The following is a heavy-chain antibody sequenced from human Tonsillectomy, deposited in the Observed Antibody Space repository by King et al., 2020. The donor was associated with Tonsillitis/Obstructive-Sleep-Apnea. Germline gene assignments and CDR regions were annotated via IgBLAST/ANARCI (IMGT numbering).Heavy chain of an antibody. CDR3: ASQGFYSTRWPD. CDR2: ISYDGSNK. V-gene: IGHV3-30*04. CDR1: GFTFSSYA. Sequence: VQLVESGGGVVQPGRSLRLSCAASGFTFSSYAMHWVRQAPGKGLEWVAVISYDGSNKYYADSVKGRFPISRDNSKNTLYLQMNSLRAEDTAVYYCASQGFYSTRWPDWGKACSVTVSS. J-gene: IGHJ6*04. D-gene: IGHD6-13*01.